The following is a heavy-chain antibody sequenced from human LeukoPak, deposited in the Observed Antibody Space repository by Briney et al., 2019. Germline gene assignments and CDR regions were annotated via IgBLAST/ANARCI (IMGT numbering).Heavy chain of an antibody. CDR1: GGSISSYY. Sequence: SETLSLTCTVSGGSISSYYWSWIRQPAGKGLEWIGRIYTSGSTNYNPSLKSRVTMSVDTSKNQFSLKLSSVTAADTAVYYCARRVYSNLNDAFDIWGQGTMVTVSS. CDR3: ARRVYSNLNDAFDI. D-gene: IGHD4-11*01. V-gene: IGHV4-4*07. CDR2: IYTSGST. J-gene: IGHJ3*02.